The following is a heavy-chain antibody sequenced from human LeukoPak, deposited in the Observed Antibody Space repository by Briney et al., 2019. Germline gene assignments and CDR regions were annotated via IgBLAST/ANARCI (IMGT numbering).Heavy chain of an antibody. CDR2: IYYSGST. CDR1: GGSISSSSYY. J-gene: IGHJ3*02. V-gene: IGHV4-39*01. CDR3: ARTGDRIAFDI. D-gene: IGHD7-27*01. Sequence: SETLSLTCTVSGGSISSSSYYWGWIRQPPGKGLEWIGSIYYSGSTYYNPSLKSRVTISVDTSKNQFSLKLSSVTAADTAVYYCARTGDRIAFDIRGQGTMVTVSS.